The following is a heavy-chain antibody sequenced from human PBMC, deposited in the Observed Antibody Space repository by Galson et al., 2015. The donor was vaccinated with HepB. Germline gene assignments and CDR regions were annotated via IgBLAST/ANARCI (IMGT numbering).Heavy chain of an antibody. CDR2: ISYDGSNK. V-gene: IGHV3-30*03. J-gene: IGHJ6*02. CDR1: GFTFSSYG. D-gene: IGHD6-13*01. CDR3: ARERGIAAAGTSYYYYGMDV. Sequence: LRLSCAASGFTFSSYGMHWVRQAPGKGLEWVAVISYDGSNKYYADSVKGRFTISRDNSKNTLYLQMNSLRAEDTAVYYCARERGIAAAGTSYYYYGMDVWGQGTTVTVSS.